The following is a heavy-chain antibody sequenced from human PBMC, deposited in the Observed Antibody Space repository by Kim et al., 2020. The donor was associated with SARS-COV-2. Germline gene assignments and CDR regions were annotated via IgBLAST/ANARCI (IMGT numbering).Heavy chain of an antibody. CDR1: GFTFSSYT. J-gene: IGHJ3*01. V-gene: IGHV3-73*01. Sequence: GGSLRLSCAASGFTFSSYTMHWVRQASGKGLEWVGCIRSSGNNNYTAYAVSVRFRFSINSDNSYLKQQLNMIRPETTAEDYFSGTVLPAVILFVW. CDR2: IRSSGNNNYT. CDR3: SGTVLPAVILFV. D-gene: IGHD3-10*01.